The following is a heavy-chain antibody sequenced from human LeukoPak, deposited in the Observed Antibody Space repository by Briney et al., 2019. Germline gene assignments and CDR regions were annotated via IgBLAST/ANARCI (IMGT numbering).Heavy chain of an antibody. J-gene: IGHJ5*02. CDR2: ISWNSGSI. Sequence: GGSLRLSCAASGFTFDDYAMHWVRQAPGKGLEWVSGISWNSGSIGYADSVKGRFTISRDNAKNSLYLQMNSLRAEDTALYYYAKGGSSTMPYNWFDPWGQGTLVTVSS. D-gene: IGHD5/OR15-5a*01. V-gene: IGHV3-9*01. CDR3: AKGGSSTMPYNWFDP. CDR1: GFTFDDYA.